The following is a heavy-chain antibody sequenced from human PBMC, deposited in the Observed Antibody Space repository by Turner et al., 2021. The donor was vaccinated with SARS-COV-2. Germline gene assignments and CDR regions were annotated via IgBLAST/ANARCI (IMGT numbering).Heavy chain of an antibody. CDR3: ARGGYCSSTSCSPYWYFDL. D-gene: IGHD2-2*01. Sequence: QVQLVQSGAEVKKPGASVKVSCKASGYTFTSYDINWLRQATGQGLEWMGWMNPDSGNTAYAQKFQGRVNSTRNTSISTAYMELSSLRYEDTAVYYCARGGYCSSTSCSPYWYFDLWGRGTLVTVSS. J-gene: IGHJ2*01. V-gene: IGHV1-8*03. CDR2: MNPDSGNT. CDR1: GYTFTSYD.